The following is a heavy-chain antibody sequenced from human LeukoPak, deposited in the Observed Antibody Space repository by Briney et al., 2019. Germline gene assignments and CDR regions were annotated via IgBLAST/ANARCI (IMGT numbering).Heavy chain of an antibody. Sequence: PSETLSLTCTVSGGSISSYYWSWIRQPPGKGLEWIGYIYTSGSTNYNPSLKSRVTISVDTSKNQFSLKLSSVTAADTAVYYCAREGSGSYFDYWGQGTLVTVSS. CDR1: GGSISSYY. D-gene: IGHD1-26*01. CDR3: AREGSGSYFDY. CDR2: IYTSGST. V-gene: IGHV4-4*09. J-gene: IGHJ4*02.